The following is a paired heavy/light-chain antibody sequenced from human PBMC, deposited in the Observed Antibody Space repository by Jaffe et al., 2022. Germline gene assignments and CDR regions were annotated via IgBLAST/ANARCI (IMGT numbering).Light chain of an antibody. CDR3: QVWDRGTNHWV. V-gene: IGLV3-21*04. CDR2: NDY. J-gene: IGLJ3*02. Sequence: SYVLTQPPSVSLAPGKTATITCGGNNIGDKSVHWYQQRPGQAPEVVIYNDYDRPSGIPERFSGSNSGDAATLTIYRVEAGDEADYYCQVWDRGTNHWVFGGGTKVTVL. CDR1: NIGDKS.
Heavy chain of an antibody. CDR3: AREDPTGTTGIDAFDI. D-gene: IGHD1-1*01. Sequence: EVQLVESGGGLVQPGGSLRLSCAVSGFTFSDYSMNWVRQAPGKGLEWVSYINNAGRSIHYADSVKGRFTISRDNAYNSLYLQMNSLRAEDTALYYCAREDPTGTTGIDAFDIWGQGTLVTVSS. CDR1: GFTFSDYS. CDR2: INNAGRSI. V-gene: IGHV3-48*01. J-gene: IGHJ3*02.